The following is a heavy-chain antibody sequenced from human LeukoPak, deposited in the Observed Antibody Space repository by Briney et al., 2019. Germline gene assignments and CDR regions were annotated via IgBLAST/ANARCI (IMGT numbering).Heavy chain of an antibody. V-gene: IGHV4-38-2*02. J-gene: IGHJ4*02. CDR3: ASDGGNLYYFDY. Sequence: SETLSLTCTVSGGSISGYYWSWIRQPPGKGLEWIGSIYHSGSTYYNPSLKSRVTISVDTSKNQFSLKLSSVTAADTAVYYCASDGGNLYYFDYWGQGTLVTVSS. CDR2: IYHSGST. CDR1: GGSISGYY. D-gene: IGHD4-23*01.